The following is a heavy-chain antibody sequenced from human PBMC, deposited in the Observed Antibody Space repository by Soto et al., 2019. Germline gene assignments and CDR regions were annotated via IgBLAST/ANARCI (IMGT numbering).Heavy chain of an antibody. D-gene: IGHD1-26*01. J-gene: IGHJ6*02. CDR1: GGSISSSNW. V-gene: IGHV4-4*02. CDR2: IYHSGST. Sequence: QVQLQESGPGLVKPSGTLSLTCAVSGGSISSSNWWSWVRQPPEKGLEWIGEIYHSGSTNYNPSPKSRVARSVGRSKSKFSLKLSTVTAADTVVYYCGRQHREQGMDVWGQGTTVTVSS. CDR3: GRQHREQGMDV.